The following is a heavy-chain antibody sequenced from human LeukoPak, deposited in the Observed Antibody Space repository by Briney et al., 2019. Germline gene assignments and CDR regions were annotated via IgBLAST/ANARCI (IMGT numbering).Heavy chain of an antibody. CDR1: GFTFSSYW. CDR3: ARSPRYCSGGSCYPGRGAFDI. Sequence: GGSLRLSCAASGFTFSSYWMHWVRHAPGKGLVWVSRINSDGGSTSYADSVKGRFTISRDNAKNTLYLQMNSLRAEDTAVYYCARSPRYCSGGSCYPGRGAFDIWGQGTMVTVSS. CDR2: INSDGGST. J-gene: IGHJ3*02. D-gene: IGHD2-15*01. V-gene: IGHV3-74*01.